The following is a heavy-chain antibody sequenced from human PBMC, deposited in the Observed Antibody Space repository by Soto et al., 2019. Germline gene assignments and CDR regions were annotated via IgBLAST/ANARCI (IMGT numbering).Heavy chain of an antibody. J-gene: IGHJ6*03. CDR1: GDSVRNQY. CDR3: ARTLDYGHMDV. V-gene: IGHV4-4*09. D-gene: IGHD3-16*01. Sequence: TSDPLCLPCTVSGDSVRNQYWSWIRRPPGRGLEWIGYIYRSGSTKYNPSLKSRLTISVDTSKNQFSLKLSSVTAADTAVYYCARTLDYGHMDVWGKGTTVTVSS. CDR2: IYRSGST.